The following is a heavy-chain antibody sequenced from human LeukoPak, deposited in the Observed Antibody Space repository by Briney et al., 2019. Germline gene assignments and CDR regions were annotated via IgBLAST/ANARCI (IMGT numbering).Heavy chain of an antibody. D-gene: IGHD3-10*01. J-gene: IGHJ4*02. CDR3: TTEPVHYYGSGSYYKSDY. V-gene: IGHV3-15*01. CDR2: IKSKTDGGTT. CDR1: GFTFSNAW. Sequence: GGSLRLSCAASGFTFSNAWMSWVRQAPGKGLEWVGRIKSKTDGGTTDYAAPVKGRFTISRDDSKNTLYLQMNSLKTEDTAVHYCTTEPVHYYGSGSYYKSDYWGQGTLVTVSS.